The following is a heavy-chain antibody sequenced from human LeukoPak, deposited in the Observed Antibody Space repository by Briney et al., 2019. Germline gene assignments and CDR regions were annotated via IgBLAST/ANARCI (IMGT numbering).Heavy chain of an antibody. V-gene: IGHV4-34*01. Sequence: SETLSLTCAVYGGSFSGYYWSWIRQPPGKGLEWIGEINHSGSTNYNPSLKSRVTISVDTSKNQFSLKLGSVTAADTAVYYCARDGDGYNDQGIDYWGQGTLVTVSS. J-gene: IGHJ4*02. D-gene: IGHD5-24*01. CDR1: GGSFSGYY. CDR2: INHSGST. CDR3: ARDGDGYNDQGIDY.